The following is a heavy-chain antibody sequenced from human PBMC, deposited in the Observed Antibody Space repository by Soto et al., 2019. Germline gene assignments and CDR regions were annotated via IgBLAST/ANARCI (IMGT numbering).Heavy chain of an antibody. CDR1: GFTFSSYG. Sequence: QVQLVESGGGVVQPGRSLRLSCAASGFTFSSYGMHWVRQAPGKGLEWVAVIWDDGSNKYYADSVKGRFTISRDNSKNPLYLQMNSLRAEDTAVYYCARDGRAGYYDSSGYFGRDYWVQGTLVTVSS. V-gene: IGHV3-33*01. CDR3: ARDGRAGYYDSSGYFGRDY. CDR2: IWDDGSNK. J-gene: IGHJ4*02. D-gene: IGHD3-22*01.